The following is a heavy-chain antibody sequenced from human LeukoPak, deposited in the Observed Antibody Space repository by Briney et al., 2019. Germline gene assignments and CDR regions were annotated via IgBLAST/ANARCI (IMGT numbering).Heavy chain of an antibody. J-gene: IGHJ1*01. V-gene: IGHV5-10-1*01. D-gene: IGHD6-19*01. CDR2: IDPRDSST. CDR1: GYSFSSYW. Sequence: GESLKISCKASGYSFSSYWISWIRQVPGKGLEWMGRIDPRDSSTNYSPSFQGHVTISTDKSISAAFLQWSSLRASDTAIYYCATGSSGRSCWGQGALVTVSS. CDR3: ATGSSGRSC.